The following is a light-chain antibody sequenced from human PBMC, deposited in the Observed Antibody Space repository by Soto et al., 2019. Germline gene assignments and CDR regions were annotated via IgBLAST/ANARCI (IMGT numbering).Light chain of an antibody. CDR1: QTISSW. V-gene: IGKV1-5*03. CDR3: QHYNSYSEA. J-gene: IGKJ1*01. CDR2: KAS. Sequence: DIQITQPPSTLSGSVGDRVTITCRASQTISSWLAWYQQKPGKAPKLLIYKASTLQSGVPSRFSGSGSGTEFTLTISSLQPDDFATYYCQHYNSYSEAFGQGTKVDIK.